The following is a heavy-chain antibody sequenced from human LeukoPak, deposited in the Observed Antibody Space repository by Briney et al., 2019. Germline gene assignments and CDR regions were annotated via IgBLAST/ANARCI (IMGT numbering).Heavy chain of an antibody. CDR3: AKDLSMVARANFDY. D-gene: IGHD5-12*01. Sequence: GRSLRLSCAASGFTFDDYAMHWVRQAPGKGLEWVSGISWNSGSIGYADSVKGRFTISRDNAKNSLYLQMNSLRAEDTALYYCAKDLSMVARANFDYWGQGTLVTVSS. V-gene: IGHV3-9*01. J-gene: IGHJ4*02. CDR1: GFTFDDYA. CDR2: ISWNSGSI.